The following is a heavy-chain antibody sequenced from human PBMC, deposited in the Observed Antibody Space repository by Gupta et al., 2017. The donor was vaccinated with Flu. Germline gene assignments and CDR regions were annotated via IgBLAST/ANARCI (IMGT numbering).Heavy chain of an antibody. V-gene: IGHV1-46*03. CDR3: ARNPYADYGDY. CDR2: INPSGGST. D-gene: IGHD4-17*01. Sequence: HWMRQAPGQGLEWLGIINPSGGSTTYAQKFHDRVTVTSDTSTNTVYMELTSLRSDDTAIYYCARNPYADYGDYWGQGTLVTVSS. J-gene: IGHJ4*02.